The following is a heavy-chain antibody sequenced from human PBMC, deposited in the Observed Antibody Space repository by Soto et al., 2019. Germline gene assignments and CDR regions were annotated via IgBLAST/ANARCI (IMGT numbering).Heavy chain of an antibody. CDR3: ARYGGYGSGSFDY. CDR2: IIPILGIA. J-gene: IGHJ4*02. D-gene: IGHD3-10*01. Sequence: QVQLVQSGAEVKKPGSSVKVSCKASGGTFSSYTISWVRQAPGQGLEWMGRIIPILGIANYAQKFQGRVTITGDKCTSTAYMELSSLRSEDTAVYYCARYGGYGSGSFDYWGQGTLVTVSS. CDR1: GGTFSSYT. V-gene: IGHV1-69*02.